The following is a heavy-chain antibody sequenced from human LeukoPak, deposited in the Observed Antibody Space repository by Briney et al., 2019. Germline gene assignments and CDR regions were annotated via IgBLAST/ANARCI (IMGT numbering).Heavy chain of an antibody. CDR1: GYTFNTYW. D-gene: IGHD2-15*01. CDR3: ARRYCSGGSCYDY. Sequence: HGESLKISCQGSGYTFNTYWIGWVRQMPGKGLEWMGIIYPGDSDTRYSPSFQGQVTISADKSISTAYLQWSSLKASDTAMYYCARRYCSGGSCYDYWGQGTLVTVSS. J-gene: IGHJ4*02. V-gene: IGHV5-51*01. CDR2: IYPGDSDT.